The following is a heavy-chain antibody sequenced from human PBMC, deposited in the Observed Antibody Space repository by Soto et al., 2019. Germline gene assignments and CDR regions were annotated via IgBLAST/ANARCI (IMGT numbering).Heavy chain of an antibody. CDR2: INPILTLS. CDR3: ATSYGSGYRAFDY. CDR1: GDTFSYYT. D-gene: IGHD3-10*01. Sequence: QVQLVQSGAEVKKPGSSVKVSCKASGDTFSYYTVNWVRQAPGLGLEWMGRINPILTLSNYAQKFQGRVTSTADKSTSTAYMELSSLRSEDTAMYYCATSYGSGYRAFDYWGQGALVTVSS. V-gene: IGHV1-69*02. J-gene: IGHJ4*02.